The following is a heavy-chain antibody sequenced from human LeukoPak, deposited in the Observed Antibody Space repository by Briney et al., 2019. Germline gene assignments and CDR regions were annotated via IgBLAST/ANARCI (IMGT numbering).Heavy chain of an antibody. CDR1: GFTFSSYD. V-gene: IGHV3-13*01. D-gene: IGHD7-27*01. CDR2: IGSAGDT. CDR3: ASFTGDFDY. Sequence: PGGSLRLSCAASGFTFSSYDMHWVRQATGKGLEWVSGIGSAGDTYYPDSVKGRFTISRENAKNSLYLQMNSLRAEDTAVYYCASFTGDFDYWGQGTLVTVSS. J-gene: IGHJ4*02.